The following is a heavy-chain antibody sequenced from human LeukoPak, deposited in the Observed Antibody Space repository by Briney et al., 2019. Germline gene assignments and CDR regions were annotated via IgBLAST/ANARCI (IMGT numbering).Heavy chain of an antibody. D-gene: IGHD4/OR15-4a*01. CDR2: IYHSGST. CDR3: ARDRMTMAGGFDP. J-gene: IGHJ5*02. CDR1: GYSISSGYY. Sequence: SETLSLTCTVSGYSISSGYYWGWIRQPPGKGLEWIGSIYHSGSTYYNPSLKSRVTISVDTSKNQFSLKLSSVTAADTAVYYCARDRMTMAGGFDPWGQGTLVTVSS. V-gene: IGHV4-38-2*02.